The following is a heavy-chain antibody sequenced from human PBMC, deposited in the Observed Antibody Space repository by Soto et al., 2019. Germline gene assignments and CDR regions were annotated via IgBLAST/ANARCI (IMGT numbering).Heavy chain of an antibody. J-gene: IGHJ4*02. Sequence: SQTLSLPCAISGDSVSSNSAAWNWIRQSPSRGLEWLGRTYYRSKWYNDYAVSVKSRITINPDTSKNQFSLQLNSVTPEDTAVYYCARGGVITIFGVVIMGGFDYWGQGTLVTVSS. CDR3: ARGGVITIFGVVIMGGFDY. D-gene: IGHD3-3*01. V-gene: IGHV6-1*01. CDR1: GDSVSSNSAA. CDR2: TYYRSKWYN.